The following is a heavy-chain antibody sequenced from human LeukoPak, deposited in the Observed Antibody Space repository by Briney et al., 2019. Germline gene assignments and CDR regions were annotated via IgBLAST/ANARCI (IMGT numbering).Heavy chain of an antibody. D-gene: IGHD5-24*01. V-gene: IGHV3-7*03. J-gene: IGHJ6*03. CDR3: AKEATGRLPRYYYYYYMDV. CDR1: GFTFSSYW. CDR2: IKQDGSEK. Sequence: GGSLRLSCAASGFTFSSYWMTWVRQAPGKGLEWVANIKQDGSEKYYVDSVKGRFTISRDNSKNTLYLQMNSLRAEDTAVYYCAKEATGRLPRYYYYYYMDVWGKGTTVTVSS.